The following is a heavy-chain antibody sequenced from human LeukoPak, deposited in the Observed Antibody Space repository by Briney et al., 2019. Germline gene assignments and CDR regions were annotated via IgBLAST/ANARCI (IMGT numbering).Heavy chain of an antibody. J-gene: IGHJ3*02. D-gene: IGHD3-22*01. CDR3: ARDEHYYDKDAFDI. V-gene: IGHV1-18*01. CDR2: ISAYNGNT. Sequence: GASVKVSCKASGYTFTSYGISWVRQAPGQGLEWMGWISAYNGNTNYAQKLQGRVTMTTDTSTSTAYMELRSLRSDDTAVYYCARDEHYYDKDAFDIWGQGTMVTVSS. CDR1: GYTFTSYG.